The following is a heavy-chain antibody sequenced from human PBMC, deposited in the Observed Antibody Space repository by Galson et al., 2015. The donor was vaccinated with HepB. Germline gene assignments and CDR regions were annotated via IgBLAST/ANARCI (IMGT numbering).Heavy chain of an antibody. CDR2: INWNSGTQ. D-gene: IGHD2/OR15-2a*01. Sequence: SLRLSCAASGFKFDDYGIHWVRQAPGKGLEWVSGINWNSGTQAYADSVKGRFTISRDNAKNFVYLQMNSLIPEDTALYCCAKDISQDYYLYYMDVWGKGTTVTVSS. V-gene: IGHV3-9*01. CDR1: GFKFDDYG. J-gene: IGHJ6*03. CDR3: AKDISQDYYLYYMDV.